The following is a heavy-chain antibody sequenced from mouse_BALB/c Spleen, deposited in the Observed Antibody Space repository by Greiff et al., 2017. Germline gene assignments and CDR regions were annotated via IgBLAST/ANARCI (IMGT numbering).Heavy chain of an antibody. CDR3: ARDEDVFAY. V-gene: IGHV5-9-4*01. Sequence: EVQLVESGAGLVKPGGSLKLSCAASGFTFTSYAMSWVRQSPEKRLEWVAEISSGGSYTYYPDTVTGRFTISRDNSKNTLCLEMSRLRSEDTAMYYCARDEDVFAYWGQGTLVTVSA. CDR2: ISSGGSYT. CDR1: GFTFTSYA. J-gene: IGHJ3*01.